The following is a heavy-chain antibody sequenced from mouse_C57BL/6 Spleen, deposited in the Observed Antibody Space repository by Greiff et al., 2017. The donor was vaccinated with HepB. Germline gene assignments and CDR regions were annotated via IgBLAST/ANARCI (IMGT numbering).Heavy chain of an antibody. D-gene: IGHD1-1*01. Sequence: VQLQQPGAELVKPGASVKLSCKASGYTFTSYWMHWVKQRPGQGLEWIGMIHPNSGSTNYNEKFKSKATLTVDKSSSTAYMQLSSLTSEDSAVYYCARRDYGSSYGFDYWGQGTTLTVSS. J-gene: IGHJ2*01. CDR1: GYTFTSYW. V-gene: IGHV1-64*01. CDR3: ARRDYGSSYGFDY. CDR2: IHPNSGST.